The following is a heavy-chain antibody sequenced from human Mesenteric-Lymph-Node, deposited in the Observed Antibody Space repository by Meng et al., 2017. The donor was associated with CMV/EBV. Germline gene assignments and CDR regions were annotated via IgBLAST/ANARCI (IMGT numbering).Heavy chain of an antibody. Sequence: TFSSYAISWVRQAPGQGLEWMGEIIPILGIANYAQKFQGRVTITADKSTSTAYMELSSLRSEDTAVYYCARDRSHIVVVIASGWFDPWGQGTLVTVSS. V-gene: IGHV1-69*10. D-gene: IGHD2-21*01. J-gene: IGHJ5*02. CDR3: ARDRSHIVVVIASGWFDP. CDR1: TFSSYA. CDR2: IIPILGIA.